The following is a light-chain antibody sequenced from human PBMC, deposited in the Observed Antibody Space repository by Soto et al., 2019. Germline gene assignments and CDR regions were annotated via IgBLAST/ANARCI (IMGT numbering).Light chain of an antibody. V-gene: IGLV2-14*01. CDR3: SSYSSGSTLYV. Sequence: QSVLTQPASVSGSPGQSITISCTGTAIDLGYYNYVAWYQHHPGKAPKLMIYEVSDRPSGVPNRFSGSKSGYTASLTISGLQAEDEADYYCSSYSSGSTLYVFXTGTNVTVL. CDR2: EVS. CDR1: AIDLGYYNY. J-gene: IGLJ1*01.